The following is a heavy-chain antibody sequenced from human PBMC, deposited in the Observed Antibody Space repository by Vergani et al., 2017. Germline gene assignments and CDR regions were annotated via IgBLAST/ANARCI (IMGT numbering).Heavy chain of an antibody. J-gene: IGHJ4*02. CDR1: GGSISSSSYY. V-gene: IGHV4-39*07. D-gene: IGHD6-13*01. Sequence: QLQLQESGPGLVKPSETLSLTCTVSGGSISSSSYYWGWIRQPPGKGLEWIGEINHSGSTNYNPSLKSRVTISVDTSKNQFSLKLSSVTAADTAVYYCAREGGSRGLDYWGQGTLVTVSS. CDR3: AREGGSRGLDY. CDR2: INHSGST.